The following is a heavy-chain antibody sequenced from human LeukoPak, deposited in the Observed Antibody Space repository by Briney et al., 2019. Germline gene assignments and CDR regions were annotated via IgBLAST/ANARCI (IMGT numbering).Heavy chain of an antibody. CDR1: GFTFDDYA. CDR2: ISWNSGSI. V-gene: IGHV3-9*01. D-gene: IGHD2-2*01. CDR3: AKVGCSSTSCRNDVDY. J-gene: IGHJ4*02. Sequence: PGRSLRLSCAASGFTFDDYAMHWVWQAPGKGLEWVSGISWNSGSIGYADSVKGRFTISRDNAKNSLYLQMNSLRAEDTALYYCAKVGCSSTSCRNDVDYWGQGTLVTVSS.